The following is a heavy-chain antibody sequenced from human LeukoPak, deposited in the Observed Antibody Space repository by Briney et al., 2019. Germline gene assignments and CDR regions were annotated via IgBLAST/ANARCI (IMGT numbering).Heavy chain of an antibody. CDR1: GFTFSSYA. CDR3: AKDYYGSGSRPSYPLPSDP. J-gene: IGHJ5*02. D-gene: IGHD3-10*01. V-gene: IGHV3-23*01. CDR2: ISGSGGST. Sequence: GGSLRLSCAASGFTFSSYAMSWVRQAPGKGLEWVSAISGSGGSTYYADSVKGRFTISRDNSKNTLYLQMNSLRAEDTAVYYCAKDYYGSGSRPSYPLPSDPWGQGTLVTVSS.